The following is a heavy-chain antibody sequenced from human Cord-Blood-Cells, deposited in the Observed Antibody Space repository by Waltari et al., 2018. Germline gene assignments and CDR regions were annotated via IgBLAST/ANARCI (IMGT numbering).Heavy chain of an antibody. CDR1: GGSVSGSY. CDR2: INQSGST. Sequence: QVQLQQWGAGLLKPPATLSLTCAGYGGSVSGSYWSWIRQPPGKGLECMGAINQSGSTNNNPSLKRRVTISVDTSRNQFSLKLSSVTAADTAVYYCARGRAWDIWGQGTMVTVSS. J-gene: IGHJ3*02. V-gene: IGHV4-34*01. CDR3: ARGRAWDI.